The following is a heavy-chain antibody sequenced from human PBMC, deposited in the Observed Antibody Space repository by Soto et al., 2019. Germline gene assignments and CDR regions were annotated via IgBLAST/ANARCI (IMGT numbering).Heavy chain of an antibody. V-gene: IGHV1-18*01. CDR2: INIYNGNT. Sequence: QVQLVQSGAEVKKPGASVKASCKTSGYTFTTFGISWVRQAPGQGLEWMGWINIYNGNTNYAQQFQDRVTMTTDTSTTSGYMEVRGLRSDDTAMYHCARAIAGGYGHTTLDFWGQGTLVTVSS. J-gene: IGHJ4*02. CDR3: ARAIAGGYGHTTLDF. D-gene: IGHD5-18*01. CDR1: GYTFTTFG.